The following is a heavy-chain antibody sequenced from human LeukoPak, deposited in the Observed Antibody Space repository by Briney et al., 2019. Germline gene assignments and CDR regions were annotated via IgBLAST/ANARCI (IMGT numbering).Heavy chain of an antibody. CDR3: ARGAYSGWYDHYFDY. CDR2: IIPILGIA. Sequence: SVKVSCKASGGTFSSYAISWVRQAPGQGLEWMGRIIPILGIANYAQKFQGRVTITADKSTSTAYMELSSLRSEDTAVYYCARGAYSGWYDHYFDYWGQGTLVTVSS. D-gene: IGHD6-19*01. V-gene: IGHV1-69*04. J-gene: IGHJ4*02. CDR1: GGTFSSYA.